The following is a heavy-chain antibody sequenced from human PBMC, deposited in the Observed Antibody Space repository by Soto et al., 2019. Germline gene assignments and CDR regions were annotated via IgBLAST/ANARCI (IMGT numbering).Heavy chain of an antibody. V-gene: IGHV3-9*01. CDR3: AKDIYGENAFDI. J-gene: IGHJ3*02. CDR1: GFTFDDYA. D-gene: IGHD3-10*01. CDR2: ISWNSGSI. Sequence: GGSLRLSCAASGFTFDDYAMHWVRQAPGKGLEWVSGISWNSGSIGYADSVKGRFTISRGNAKNSLYLQMNSLRAEDTALYYCAKDIYGENAFDIWGQGTMVTVSS.